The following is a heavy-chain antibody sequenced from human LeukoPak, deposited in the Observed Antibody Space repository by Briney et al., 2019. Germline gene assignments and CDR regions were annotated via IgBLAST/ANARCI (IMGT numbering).Heavy chain of an antibody. V-gene: IGHV4-59*01. CDR2: IYYSGST. D-gene: IGHD3-16*01. CDR1: GGSTSSYY. CDR3: ASGGGAFDI. Sequence: SETLSLTCTVSGGSTSSYYWSWIRQPPGKGLEWIGYIYYSGSTNYNPSLKSRVTISVDTSKNQFSLKLSSVTAADTAVYYCASGGGAFDIWGQGTMVTVSS. J-gene: IGHJ3*02.